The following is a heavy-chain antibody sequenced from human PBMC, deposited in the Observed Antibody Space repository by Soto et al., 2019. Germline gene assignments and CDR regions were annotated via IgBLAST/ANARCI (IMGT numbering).Heavy chain of an antibody. D-gene: IGHD3-22*01. CDR2: IIPVFGTA. CDR1: GGLFSSYA. CDR3: ARGGSGYVWFNEY. J-gene: IGHJ4*02. Sequence: GASVKVSCKDTGGLFSSYAVSWVRQAPGQGLGWMGGIIPVFGTACYAQKFQGRVTITADESTNTAYMELSSLRSEDTAMYYCARGGSGYVWFNEYWGQGTLVTVS. V-gene: IGHV1-69*13.